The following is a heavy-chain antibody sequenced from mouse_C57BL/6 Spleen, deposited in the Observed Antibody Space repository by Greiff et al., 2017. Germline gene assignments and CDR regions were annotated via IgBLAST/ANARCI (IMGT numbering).Heavy chain of an antibody. CDR3: ARCRYGSSLMDY. CDR1: GYAFTNYL. V-gene: IGHV1-54*01. CDR2: INPGSGGT. D-gene: IGHD1-1*01. J-gene: IGHJ4*01. Sequence: QVQLQQSGAELVRPGTSVKVSCKASGYAFTNYLIEWVKQRPGQGLEWIGVINPGSGGTNYNEKFKGKATLTADKSSSTAYMQLSSLTSEDSAVYFWARCRYGSSLMDYWGQGTSVTVSS.